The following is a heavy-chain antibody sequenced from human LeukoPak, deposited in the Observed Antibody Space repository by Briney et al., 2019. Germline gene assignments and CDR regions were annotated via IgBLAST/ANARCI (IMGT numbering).Heavy chain of an antibody. Sequence: SEALSLTCTVSGGSISSSSSSSYYWGWIRQPPGKGLEWIGNIYHSGSTYYNPSLKSRVTISVDTSENQFSLKLSSVPAADTAVYYCARPAVAGNIDAFEIWGQGTMVIVSS. J-gene: IGHJ3*02. D-gene: IGHD6-19*01. CDR2: IYHSGST. CDR1: GGSISSSSSSSYY. V-gene: IGHV4-39*01. CDR3: ARPAVAGNIDAFEI.